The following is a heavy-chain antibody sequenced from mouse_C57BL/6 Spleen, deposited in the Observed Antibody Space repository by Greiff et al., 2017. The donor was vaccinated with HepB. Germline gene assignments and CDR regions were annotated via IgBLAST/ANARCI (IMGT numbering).Heavy chain of an antibody. D-gene: IGHD1-1*01. V-gene: IGHV1-81*01. CDR3: ARGGITTVGYFDV. J-gene: IGHJ1*03. CDR1: GYTFTSYG. CDR2: IHPRSGNT. Sequence: VQLQQSGAELARPGASVKLSCKASGYTFTSYGISWVKQRTGQGLEWIGEIHPRSGNTYYHEKYKGKATLTADNSSSTAYMELRSLTPEDSAVYFSARGGITTVGYFDVWGTGTTVTVSS.